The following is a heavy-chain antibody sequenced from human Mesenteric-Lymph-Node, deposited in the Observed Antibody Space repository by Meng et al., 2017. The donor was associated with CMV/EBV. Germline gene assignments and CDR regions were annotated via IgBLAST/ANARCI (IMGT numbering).Heavy chain of an antibody. D-gene: IGHD2-2*03. CDR1: GFTFSNYA. Sequence: GGSLRLSCAASGFTFSNYAMSWVRQAPGKGLEWVSVIYSGGSSTNYADSVKGRFTISRDNSKNTLYLQMNSLRAEDTAVYYCAKDLHGYCSSTSCMGDAFDIWGQGTMVTVSS. J-gene: IGHJ3*02. V-gene: IGHV3-23*03. CDR2: IYSGGSST. CDR3: AKDLHGYCSSTSCMGDAFDI.